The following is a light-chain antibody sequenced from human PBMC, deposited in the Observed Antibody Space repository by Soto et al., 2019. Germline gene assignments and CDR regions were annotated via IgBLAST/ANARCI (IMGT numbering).Light chain of an antibody. Sequence: DIQLNQSPSTLSASVGDRXXXXXXASQSISSWLAXYQQKPGKAPKFLIXXXXXXESGVXXXXSGSGSGTEXTLTISSLQPDDFAPYYCQQDNSYSRTFGGGTKVDIK. CDR1: QSISSW. CDR2: XXX. J-gene: IGKJ4*02. V-gene: IGKV1-5*01. CDR3: QQDNSYSRT.